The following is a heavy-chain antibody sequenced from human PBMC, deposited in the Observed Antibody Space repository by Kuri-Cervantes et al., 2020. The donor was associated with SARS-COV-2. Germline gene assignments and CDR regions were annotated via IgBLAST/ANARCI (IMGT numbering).Heavy chain of an antibody. CDR1: GCTFSSYT. CDR3: AKELLWFGDLHGGYFDY. J-gene: IGHJ4*02. Sequence: SVKVSCKASGCTFSSYTISWVRQAPGQGLEWMGGIITAFGTANYAQKFQDRVTLIADKSTSTVFMELSRLSSEDTAVYYCAKELLWFGDLHGGYFDYWGQGTLVTVSS. V-gene: IGHV1-69*06. D-gene: IGHD3-10*01. CDR2: IITAFGTA.